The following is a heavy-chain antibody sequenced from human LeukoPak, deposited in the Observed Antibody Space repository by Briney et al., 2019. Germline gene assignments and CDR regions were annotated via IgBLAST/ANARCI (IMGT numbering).Heavy chain of an antibody. V-gene: IGHV5-51*01. D-gene: IGHD2-15*01. Sequence: GESLKISCKGSGYSFTSYWIGWVRQMPGKGLEWMGIIYPGDSDTRYSPSFQGQVTISADKSISTAYLQWSSLKASDTAMYYCASHPLYCSGGSCYSGGYYGMDVWGQGTTVTVSS. CDR1: GYSFTSYW. CDR2: IYPGDSDT. J-gene: IGHJ6*02. CDR3: ASHPLYCSGGSCYSGGYYGMDV.